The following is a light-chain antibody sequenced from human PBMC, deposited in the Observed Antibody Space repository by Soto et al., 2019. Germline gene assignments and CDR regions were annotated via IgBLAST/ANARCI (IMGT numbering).Light chain of an antibody. V-gene: IGKV1-5*03. J-gene: IGKJ1*01. CDR3: QHYNSYSEA. CDR2: KAS. Sequence: IRMTQSPSSFSASTGARVTITCRASQSIYCYLNWYQQKSGKGPKLLIYKASSLESGVPSRFSGSGSGTEFTLTISSLQPDDFATYYCQHYNSYSEAFGQGTKV. CDR1: QSIYCY.